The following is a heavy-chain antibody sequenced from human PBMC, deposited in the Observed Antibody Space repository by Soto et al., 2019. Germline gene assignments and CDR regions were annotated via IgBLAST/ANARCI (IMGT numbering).Heavy chain of an antibody. CDR1: GGSILNGGHY. V-gene: IGHV4-31*03. Sequence: SETLSLTCTVSGGSILNGGHYWTWIRQHPGKGLEWIGRIFFSGNTHYNPALKSRLTFSLDTAKNQFSLKLTSVTAADTAIYYCARDNYVGMRDFWGPGTLCIVAS. CDR3: ARDNYVGMRDF. CDR2: IFFSGNT. D-gene: IGHD1-7*01. J-gene: IGHJ4*02.